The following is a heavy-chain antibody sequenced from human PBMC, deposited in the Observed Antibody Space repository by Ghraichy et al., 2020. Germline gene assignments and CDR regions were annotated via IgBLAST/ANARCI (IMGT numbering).Heavy chain of an antibody. J-gene: IGHJ6*02. CDR2: ISGSGGST. CDR1: GFTFSSYA. V-gene: IGHV3-23*01. CDR3: AKLITGRYYYYYGMDV. Sequence: GGSLRLSCAASGFTFSSYAMSWVRQAPGKGLEWVSAISGSGGSTYYADSVKGRFTISRDNSKNTLYLQMNSLRAEDTAVYYCAKLITGRYYYYYGMDVWGQGTTVTVSS. D-gene: IGHD1-20*01.